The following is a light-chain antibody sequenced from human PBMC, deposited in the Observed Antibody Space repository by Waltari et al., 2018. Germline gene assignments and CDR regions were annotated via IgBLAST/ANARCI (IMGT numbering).Light chain of an antibody. Sequence: EIVLTQSPGTLSLSPGDRATLSCRASQSVSSNFLAWYQQKPGQAPRLLIYGASSRATGIPDKFSGSESGTDFTLTINRLEPEDFAVYYCRQYGRSPLTFGGGTKVEIK. J-gene: IGKJ4*01. V-gene: IGKV3-20*01. CDR3: RQYGRSPLT. CDR2: GAS. CDR1: QSVSSNF.